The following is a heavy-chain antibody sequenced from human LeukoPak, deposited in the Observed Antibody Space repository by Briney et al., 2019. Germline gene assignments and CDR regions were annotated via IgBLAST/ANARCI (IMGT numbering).Heavy chain of an antibody. CDR2: IIPIFGTA. D-gene: IGHD2-15*01. V-gene: IGHV1-69*05. J-gene: IGHJ6*03. Sequence: SVKVSCKASGGTFSSYAISWVRQAPGQGLEWMGGIIPIFGTANYAQKFQGRVTITTDESTSTAYMELSSLRSEDTAVYYCARVVVGEVVVAATEHYYYYYMDVWGKGTTVTVSS. CDR3: ARVVVGEVVVAATEHYYYYYMDV. CDR1: GGTFSSYA.